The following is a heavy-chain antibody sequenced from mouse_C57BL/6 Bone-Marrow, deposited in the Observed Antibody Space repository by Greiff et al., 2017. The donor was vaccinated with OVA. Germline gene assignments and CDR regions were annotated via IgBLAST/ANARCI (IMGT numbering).Heavy chain of an antibody. D-gene: IGHD1-1*01. CDR1: GYTFTSYW. V-gene: IGHV1-55*01. J-gene: IGHJ2*01. Sequence: QVQLQQPGAELVKPGASVKMSCKASGYTFTSYWITWVKQRPGQGLEWIGDIYPGSGSTNYNEKFMSKATLTVDTSSSTAYMQLSSLTSEDSAVYYCARSLITTVVATNYWGQGTTLTVSS. CDR3: ARSLITTVVATNY. CDR2: IYPGSGST.